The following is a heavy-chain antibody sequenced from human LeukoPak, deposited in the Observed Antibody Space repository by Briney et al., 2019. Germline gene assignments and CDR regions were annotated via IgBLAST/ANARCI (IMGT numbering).Heavy chain of an antibody. Sequence: GSLRLSCAASGFTFSSYAMSWVRQAPGKGLEWVSAISGSGGSTYYADSVKGRFTISRDNSKNTLYLQMNSLRAEDTAVYYCASDSSGYHSIDYWGQGTLVTVSS. CDR1: GFTFSSYA. D-gene: IGHD3-22*01. CDR2: ISGSGGST. V-gene: IGHV3-23*01. J-gene: IGHJ4*02. CDR3: ASDSSGYHSIDY.